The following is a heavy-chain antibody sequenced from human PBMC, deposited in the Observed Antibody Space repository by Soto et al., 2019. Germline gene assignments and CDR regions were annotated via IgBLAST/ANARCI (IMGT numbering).Heavy chain of an antibody. J-gene: IGHJ4*02. CDR2: INSDGSST. Sequence: EVQLVESGGGLVQPGGSLRLSCAASGFTFSSYWMHWVRQAPGKGLVWVSRINSDGSSTSYADSVKGRFTISRDNAKNTLYLQMNSQRAEDTAVYYCARGQGYDYVWGSYRYTGTDFDYWGQGTLVTVSS. CDR1: GFTFSSYW. V-gene: IGHV3-74*01. D-gene: IGHD3-16*02. CDR3: ARGQGYDYVWGSYRYTGTDFDY.